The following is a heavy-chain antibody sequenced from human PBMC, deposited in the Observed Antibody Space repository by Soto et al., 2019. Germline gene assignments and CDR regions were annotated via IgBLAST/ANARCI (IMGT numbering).Heavy chain of an antibody. V-gene: IGHV1-69*01. Sequence: QVQLLQSGAEVKKPGSSVKVSCQASRDTFNTYAVSWVRQAPGQGLAWMGGIVPIIATTYYTENFQGRITITADDSTTTVYMELSDLRSEDTAIYYCARGGFSNSWRFDNWGQGTLLTV. CDR2: IVPIIATT. D-gene: IGHD2-2*01. J-gene: IGHJ4*02. CDR3: ARGGFSNSWRFDN. CDR1: RDTFNTYA.